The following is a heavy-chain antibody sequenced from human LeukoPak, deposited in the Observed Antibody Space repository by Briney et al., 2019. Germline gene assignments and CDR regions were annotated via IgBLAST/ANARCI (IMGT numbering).Heavy chain of an antibody. CDR1: GFTFSSYA. CDR2: ISGSGGST. V-gene: IGHV3-23*01. J-gene: IGHJ4*02. CDR3: AKKEGSGYYPPFDY. D-gene: IGHD3-22*01. Sequence: PGGSLRLSCAASGFTFSSYAMSWVRQAPGRGLEWVSAISGSGGSTYYADSVKGRFTISRDNSKNTLYLQMNSLRAEDTAVYYCAKKEGSGYYPPFDYWGQGTLVTVSS.